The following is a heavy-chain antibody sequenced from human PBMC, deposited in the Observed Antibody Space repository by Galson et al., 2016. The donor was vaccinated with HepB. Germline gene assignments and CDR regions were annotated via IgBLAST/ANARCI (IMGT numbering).Heavy chain of an antibody. CDR1: GDSFTKDKW. CDR3: ARLKGPSGWSFGFDH. Sequence: SETLSLTCEVSGDSFTKDKWWSWVRQSPGKGLEWIGEIYYQGNINSNPSLESRLTISIDKTKNQSPLRLTSLTAADTAVYYCARLKGPSGWSFGFDHWGQGILVTVSS. J-gene: IGHJ4*02. D-gene: IGHD6-19*01. V-gene: IGHV4/OR15-8*02. CDR2: IYYQGNI.